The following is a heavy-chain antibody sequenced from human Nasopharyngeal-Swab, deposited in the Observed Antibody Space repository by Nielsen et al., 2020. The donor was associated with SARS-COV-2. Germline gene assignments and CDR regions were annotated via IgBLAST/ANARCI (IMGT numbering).Heavy chain of an antibody. D-gene: IGHD1-26*01. CDR2: FSYTRIT. Sequence: SETLSLTCTVSGGSIRSGPIRSYYWSWIRQPPGKGLEGIGYFSYTRITNYNPSLKSRVTISVEMSKNQFSLKLSSVAAADTAVYYCAREVVGGLVDSWGQGTLVTVSS. CDR3: AREVVGGLVDS. J-gene: IGHJ4*02. CDR1: GGSIRSGPIRSYY. V-gene: IGHV4-61*01.